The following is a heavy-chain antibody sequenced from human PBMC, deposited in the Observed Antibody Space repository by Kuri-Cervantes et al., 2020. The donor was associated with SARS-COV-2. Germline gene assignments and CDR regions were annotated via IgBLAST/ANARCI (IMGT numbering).Heavy chain of an antibody. CDR2: IHEFARA. V-gene: IGHV4-61*05. Sequence: GSLRLSCTVSGGSISSSSYYWGWIRQPPGKGLEWIGYIHEFARAKYNPSLKSRVTISMDTPKNEFSLKVKSVTAADTAVYYCAGGSGEGPYYYYYGMDVWGQGTTVTVSS. CDR3: AGGSGEGPYYYYYGMDV. CDR1: GGSISSSSYY. J-gene: IGHJ6*02. D-gene: IGHD3-10*01.